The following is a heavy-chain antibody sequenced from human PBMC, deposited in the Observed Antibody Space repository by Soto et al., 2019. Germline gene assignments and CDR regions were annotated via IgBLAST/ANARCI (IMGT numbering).Heavy chain of an antibody. CDR1: GYTFSAYY. D-gene: IGHD2-21*02. Sequence: QVQLVQSGVEVKNPGASVKVSCKASGYTFSAYYMHWVRQAPGHGLEWMRYIHPGSGGANYAQKFQGWVTMTSDTSISTVYMEVTRLKSDDTAVYYCTRRDSSWAFDIWGQGTSLTVSS. CDR2: IHPGSGGA. V-gene: IGHV1-2*04. CDR3: TRRDSSWAFDI. J-gene: IGHJ3*02.